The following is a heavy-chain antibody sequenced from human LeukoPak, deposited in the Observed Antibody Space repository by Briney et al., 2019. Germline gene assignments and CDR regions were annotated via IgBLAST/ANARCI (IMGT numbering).Heavy chain of an antibody. Sequence: PSETLSLTCTVSGGSISSYYWSWIRQPPGKGLEGIGYIYYSGSTDYNLSLKSRVTISVDTSKNQFSLKLSSVTAADTAVYSVLRPQFYDSSGYYRVGAYYYYMDVWGKGTTVTVSS. CDR3: LRPQFYDSSGYYRVGAYYYYMDV. J-gene: IGHJ6*03. V-gene: IGHV4-59*01. CDR2: IYYSGST. D-gene: IGHD3-22*01. CDR1: GGSISSYY.